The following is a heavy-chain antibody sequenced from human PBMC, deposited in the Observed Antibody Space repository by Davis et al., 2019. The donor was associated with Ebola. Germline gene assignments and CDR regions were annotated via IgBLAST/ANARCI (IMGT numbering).Heavy chain of an antibody. D-gene: IGHD2-8*01. CDR2: IYSSGDI. CDR1: GGSITSYY. J-gene: IGHJ4*02. V-gene: IGHV4-4*08. Sequence: PSETLSLTCTVSGGSITSYYWTWIRQPPGKGLEWVGYIYSSGDIHLSPSLKSRVSMFRDTSKNQFSVALTSVTAADTAVYYCARVGDFQGVYWGQGILVTVSS. CDR3: ARVGDFQGVY.